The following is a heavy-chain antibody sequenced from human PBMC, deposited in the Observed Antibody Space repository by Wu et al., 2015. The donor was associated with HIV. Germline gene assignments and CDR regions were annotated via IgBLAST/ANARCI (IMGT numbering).Heavy chain of an antibody. V-gene: IGHV1-69*05. J-gene: IGHJ6*02. CDR3: ARALGEDCGGDCYSQYYYYYYGMDV. Sequence: QVRLVQSGAEVKKPGSSVKVSCKASGGTFSSYAISWVRQAPGQGLEWMGGIIPIFGTANYAQKFQGRVTITTDESTSTAYMELSSLRSEDTAVYYCARALGEDCGGDCYSQYYYYYYGMDVWGQGTTVTVSS. CDR2: IIPIFGTA. CDR1: GGTFSSYA. D-gene: IGHD2-21*02.